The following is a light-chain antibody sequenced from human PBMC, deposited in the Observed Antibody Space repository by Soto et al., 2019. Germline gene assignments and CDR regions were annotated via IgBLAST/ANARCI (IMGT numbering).Light chain of an antibody. Sequence: QSVLTQPPSASGTPGQRVTISCSGSSSNIGSNTVNSYQQLPGTAPKLLIYSHNQRPSGVPDRFSGSKSGTSASLAISGLQCEDEADYYCAAWDDSLNGYVFGTGTKVTVL. J-gene: IGLJ1*01. V-gene: IGLV1-44*01. CDR3: AAWDDSLNGYV. CDR1: SSNIGSNT. CDR2: SHN.